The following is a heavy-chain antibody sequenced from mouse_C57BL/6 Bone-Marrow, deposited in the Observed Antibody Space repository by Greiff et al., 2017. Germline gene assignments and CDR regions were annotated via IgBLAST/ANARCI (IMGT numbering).Heavy chain of an antibody. V-gene: IGHV1-26*01. Sequence: VQLQQSGPELVKPGASVKISCKASGYTFTDYYMNWVKQSHGKSLEWIGDINPNNGGTSYNQKFKGKATLTVDKSSSTAYMELRSLTSEDSAVYYCARRWLLRRFDYWGQGTTLTVSS. CDR2: INPNNGGT. D-gene: IGHD2-3*01. CDR1: GYTFTDYY. CDR3: ARRWLLRRFDY. J-gene: IGHJ2*01.